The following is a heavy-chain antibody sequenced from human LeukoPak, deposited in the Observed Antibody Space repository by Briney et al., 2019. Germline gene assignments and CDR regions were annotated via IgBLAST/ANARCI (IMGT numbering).Heavy chain of an antibody. CDR1: GFTFSSYW. D-gene: IGHD7-27*01. J-gene: IGHJ4*02. CDR3: ARETATFLTNWEVLWGGRETYFDY. CDR2: IKQDGSEK. V-gene: IGHV3-7*01. Sequence: PGGSLRLSCAASGFTFSSYWMSWVRRAPGKGLEWVANIKQDGSEKYYVDSVKGRFTISRDNAKNSLYLQMNSLRAEDTAVYYCARETATFLTNWEVLWGGRETYFDYWGQGTLVTVSS.